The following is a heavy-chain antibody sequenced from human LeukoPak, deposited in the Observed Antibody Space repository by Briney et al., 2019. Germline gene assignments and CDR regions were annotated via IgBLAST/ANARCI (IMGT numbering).Heavy chain of an antibody. D-gene: IGHD3-9*01. CDR3: AKSQIYYDILTGYPDY. V-gene: IGHV3-23*01. Sequence: GGSLRLSCAASGFIFSSYAMSWVRQAPGKGLEWVSGISGSGDNTYQTDSAKGRFTITRDNSKNTLYLQMNSLGAEDTAVYYCAKSQIYYDILTGYPDYWGQGTLVTVSS. CDR1: GFIFSSYA. CDR2: ISGSGDNT. J-gene: IGHJ4*02.